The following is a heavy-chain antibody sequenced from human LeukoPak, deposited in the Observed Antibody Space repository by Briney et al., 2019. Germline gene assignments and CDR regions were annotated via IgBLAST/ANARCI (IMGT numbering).Heavy chain of an antibody. CDR3: ASFGTERWYQLSKEVRFIDY. V-gene: IGHV4-39*07. Sequence: SETLSLTCTVSGGSISSSSYYWGWIRQPPGKGLEWIGSIYYSGSTYYNPSLKSRVTISVDTSKNQFSLKLSSVTAADTAVYYCASFGTERWYQLSKEVRFIDYWGQGTLVTVSS. D-gene: IGHD2-2*01. J-gene: IGHJ4*02. CDR2: IYYSGST. CDR1: GGSISSSSYY.